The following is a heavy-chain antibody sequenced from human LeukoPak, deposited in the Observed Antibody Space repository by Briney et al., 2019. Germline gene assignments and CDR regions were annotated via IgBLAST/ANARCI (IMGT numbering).Heavy chain of an antibody. D-gene: IGHD2-15*01. J-gene: IGHJ3*01. CDR3: ARDASLGSGPTDGFDL. Sequence: PSDTLSLTCAVSVYSITSGYYWAWIRQPPGKGLEFICSIHHRGNSCYNPSLKSRVTISPDTSKNHLSLILTSVTAADTAVYYCARDASLGSGPTDGFDLWGQGTLVTVSS. CDR2: IHHRGNS. CDR1: VYSITSGYY. V-gene: IGHV4-38-2*01.